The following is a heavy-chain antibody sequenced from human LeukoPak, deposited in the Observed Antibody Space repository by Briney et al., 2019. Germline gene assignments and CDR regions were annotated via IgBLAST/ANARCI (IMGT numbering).Heavy chain of an antibody. CDR3: AKDRAQQLVLDF. Sequence: GGSLRLSCVASGFTFSSSVLSWVRQAPGKGLEWVSAIIGSGSSTYYADSVKGRFTISRDNSKNTLFLQMNSLRAEDTAVYYCAKDRAQQLVLDFWGQGTLVTVSS. V-gene: IGHV3-23*01. D-gene: IGHD6-13*01. CDR2: IIGSGSST. J-gene: IGHJ4*02. CDR1: GFTFSSSV.